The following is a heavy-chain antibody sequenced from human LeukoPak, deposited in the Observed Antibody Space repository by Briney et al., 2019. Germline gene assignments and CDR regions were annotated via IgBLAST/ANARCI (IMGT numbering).Heavy chain of an antibody. Sequence: PSETLSLTCTVSGGSISSGTYYWSWIRQPPGKGLEWIGYISHSGSTYYNPSLKSRVTISVDRSKNQFSLKLSSVTAADTAVYYCARRLEVPGGIGWFDPWGQETLVTVSS. D-gene: IGHD2-2*01. J-gene: IGHJ5*02. CDR1: GGSISSGTYY. CDR2: ISHSGST. CDR3: ARRLEVPGGIGWFDP. V-gene: IGHV4-30-2*01.